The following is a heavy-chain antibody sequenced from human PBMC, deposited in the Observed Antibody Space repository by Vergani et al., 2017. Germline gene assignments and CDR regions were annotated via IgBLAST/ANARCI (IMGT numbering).Heavy chain of an antibody. V-gene: IGHV3-9*01. CDR1: GFTFNHYA. Sequence: EVQLLESGGDLVQPGGSLRLSCAASGFTFNHYAMNWVRQAPGKGLEWVSGISWNSNSIGYADSVQGRFTISRDNAKNSLYLQMNSLRAEDTALYYCAKDLGTSSGGGWFDPWGQGTLVTVSS. CDR2: ISWNSNSI. CDR3: AKDLGTSSGGGWFDP. D-gene: IGHD6-6*01. J-gene: IGHJ5*02.